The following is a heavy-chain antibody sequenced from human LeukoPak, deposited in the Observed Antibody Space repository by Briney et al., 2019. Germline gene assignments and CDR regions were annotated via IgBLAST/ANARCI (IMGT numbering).Heavy chain of an antibody. CDR3: ATTLYSGIYGDAFDT. J-gene: IGHJ3*02. V-gene: IGHV5-51*01. CDR1: GYSFTNYW. D-gene: IGHD1-26*01. CDR2: MYPGDSET. Sequence: GESLKISCQGSGYSFTNYWIGWVRQMPGKGLEWVGIMYPGDSETRYSLSFQSQVTISADKSFSTAYLQWNSLKASDTAMYYCATTLYSGIYGDAFDTWGQGTMVTVSS.